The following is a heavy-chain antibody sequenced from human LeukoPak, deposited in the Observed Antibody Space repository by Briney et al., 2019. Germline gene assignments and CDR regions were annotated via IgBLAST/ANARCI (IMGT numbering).Heavy chain of an antibody. Sequence: GGSLRLSCVASGFNVDDYALHCGPHAPGKGLEWISHTSGDGKTTHYANSVKGRFTISRDNSENSLYLRMSSLRSEDTALYYCAKGVRSGTYYNCFDSWGQGTLVTVSS. CDR2: TSGDGKTT. CDR3: AKGVRSGTYYNCFDS. CDR1: GFNVDDYA. V-gene: IGHV3-43*02. D-gene: IGHD1-26*01. J-gene: IGHJ5*01.